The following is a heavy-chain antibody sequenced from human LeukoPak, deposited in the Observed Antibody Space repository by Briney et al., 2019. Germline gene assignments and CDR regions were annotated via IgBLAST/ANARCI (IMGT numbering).Heavy chain of an antibody. CDR1: GGSIRSYY. Sequence: SETLSLTCTVSGGSIRSYYWGWIRQPPGKGLEWLGYIHYSESTKYNPSLKSRVTMSVDTSKNQFSLKLNSVTAADTAVYYCASLSGSFSDALDIWGQGTLVTVSS. CDR2: IHYSEST. CDR3: ASLSGSFSDALDI. J-gene: IGHJ3*02. D-gene: IGHD3-10*01. V-gene: IGHV4-59*08.